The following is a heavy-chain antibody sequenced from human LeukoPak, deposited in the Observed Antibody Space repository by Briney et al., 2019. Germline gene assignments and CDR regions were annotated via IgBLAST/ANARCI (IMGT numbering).Heavy chain of an antibody. CDR3: ARFTVFGVD. J-gene: IGHJ4*02. CDR1: GFTFSSYS. Sequence: RAGGSLRLSCAASGFTFSSYSMNWVRQAPGKGLEWVSYISDTLSTIHYADSVKGRFTISRDNAKNSLYLQMNSLRAEDTAMYYCARFTVFGVDWGQGTLVTVSS. CDR2: ISDTLSTI. V-gene: IGHV3-48*01. D-gene: IGHD3-3*01.